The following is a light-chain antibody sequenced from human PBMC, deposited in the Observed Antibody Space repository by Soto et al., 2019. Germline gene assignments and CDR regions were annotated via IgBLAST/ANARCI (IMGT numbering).Light chain of an antibody. V-gene: IGKV3-11*01. J-gene: IGKJ5*01. Sequence: QSVATVSLKKGETATLSCRASQHIHTSLAWYQQKPGQAPRLVVYDSTLRANGVPARFGGSRSGTEFTLTINYLVPEDVAVYDCRPLNVLPPITCFQVTRLE. CDR1: QHIHTS. CDR2: DST. CDR3: RPLNVLPPIT.